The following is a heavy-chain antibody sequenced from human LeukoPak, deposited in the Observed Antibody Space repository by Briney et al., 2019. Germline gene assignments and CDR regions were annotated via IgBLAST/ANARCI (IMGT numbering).Heavy chain of an antibody. CDR2: INHSGST. CDR1: GGSFSGYY. Sequence: SETLSLTCAVYGGSFSGYYWSWIRQPPGKGLEWIGEINHSGSTNYNPSLKSRVTISVDTSKNQFSLKLSSVTAADTAVYYCASHAGGKKGYFDYWGQGTLVTVSS. CDR3: ASHAGGKKGYFDY. J-gene: IGHJ4*02. D-gene: IGHD2-15*01. V-gene: IGHV4-34*01.